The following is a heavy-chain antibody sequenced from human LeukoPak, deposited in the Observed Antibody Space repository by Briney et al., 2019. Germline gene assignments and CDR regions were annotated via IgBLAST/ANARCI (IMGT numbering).Heavy chain of an antibody. CDR2: ISGSGGST. J-gene: IGHJ4*02. V-gene: IGHV3-23*01. D-gene: IGHD6-19*01. Sequence: GGSLRLSRAASGFTFSSYAMSWVRQAPGKGLEWVSAISGSGGSTYYADSVKGRFTISRDNSKNTLYLQMNSLRAEDTAVYYCAKPLIAVAGTLYFDYWGQGTLVTVSS. CDR1: GFTFSSYA. CDR3: AKPLIAVAGTLYFDY.